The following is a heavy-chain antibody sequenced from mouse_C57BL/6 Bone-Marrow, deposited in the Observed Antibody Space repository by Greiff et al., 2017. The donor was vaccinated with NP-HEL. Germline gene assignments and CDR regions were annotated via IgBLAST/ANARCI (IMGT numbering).Heavy chain of an antibody. Sequence: QVQLQQSGAELMKPGASVKLSCKATGYTFTGYWIEWVKQRPGHGLEWIGEILPGSGSTKYNEKVKGKATFTAATSSNTANMQLSSQTIEDSAIYCCARRGWLLPAGYFDVWGTGTTVTVSS. CDR2: ILPGSGST. CDR3: ARRGWLLPAGYFDV. J-gene: IGHJ1*03. V-gene: IGHV1-9*01. CDR1: GYTFTGYW. D-gene: IGHD2-3*01.